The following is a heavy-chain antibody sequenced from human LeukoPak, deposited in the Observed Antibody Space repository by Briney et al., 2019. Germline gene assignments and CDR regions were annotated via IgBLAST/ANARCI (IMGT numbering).Heavy chain of an antibody. CDR1: GYTFTGYY. D-gene: IGHD4-17*01. CDR3: ARDGARDGDPLGTTIHYYGMDV. Sequence: ASVKVSCKASGYTFTGYYMHWVRQAPGQGLEWMGWINPNSGGTNYAQKFQGWVTMTRDTSISTAYMELSRLRSDDTAVYYCARDGARDGDPLGTTIHYYGMDVWGQGTTVTVSS. CDR2: INPNSGGT. V-gene: IGHV1-2*04. J-gene: IGHJ6*02.